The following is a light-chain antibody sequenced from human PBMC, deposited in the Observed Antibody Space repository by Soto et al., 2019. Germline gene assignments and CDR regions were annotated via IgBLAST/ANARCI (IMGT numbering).Light chain of an antibody. Sequence: QSALTQPASVSGSPGQSITISCTGTSSDVGGYNYVSWYQQHPGKAPKLMIYDVSNRPSGVSNRFSGSKSGNTASLTISGLQADHEADYYCSSYTSSSTLDVFGTGTKLTVL. CDR2: DVS. CDR3: SSYTSSSTLDV. J-gene: IGLJ1*01. V-gene: IGLV2-14*01. CDR1: SSDVGGYNY.